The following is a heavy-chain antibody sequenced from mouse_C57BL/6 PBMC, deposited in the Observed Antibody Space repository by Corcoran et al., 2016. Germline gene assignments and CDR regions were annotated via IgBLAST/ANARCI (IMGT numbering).Heavy chain of an antibody. CDR1: GYTFTDYY. V-gene: IGHV1-26*01. D-gene: IGHD1-1*01. CDR3: ARWGLLRATLGYFDY. CDR2: INPNNGGT. Sequence: EVQLQQSGPELVKPGASVKISCKASGYTFTDYYMNWVKQSHGKSLEWIGDINPNNGGTSYNQKFKGKATLTVDKSSSTAYMELRSLTSEDSAVYYCARWGLLRATLGYFDYWGQGTTLTVSS. J-gene: IGHJ2*01.